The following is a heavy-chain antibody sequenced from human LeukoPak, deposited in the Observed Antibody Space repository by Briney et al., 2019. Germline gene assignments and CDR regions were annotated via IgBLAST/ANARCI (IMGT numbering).Heavy chain of an antibody. V-gene: IGHV1-18*01. CDR1: GYTFTSYG. Sequence: ASVKVSCKASGYTFTSYGISWVRQAPGQGLEWMRWISAYNGNTNYAQKLQGRVTMTTDTSTSTAYMELRSLRSDDTAVYYCARDLAGYCSSTSCYRVDYWGQGTLVAVSS. J-gene: IGHJ4*02. CDR2: ISAYNGNT. D-gene: IGHD2-2*02. CDR3: ARDLAGYCSSTSCYRVDY.